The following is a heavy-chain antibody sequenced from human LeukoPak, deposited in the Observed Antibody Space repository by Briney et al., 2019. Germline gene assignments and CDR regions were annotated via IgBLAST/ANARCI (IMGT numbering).Heavy chain of an antibody. D-gene: IGHD2-15*01. CDR1: GYTFTSYY. CDR2: INPSGCST. J-gene: IGHJ4*02. Sequence: ASVKVSCKASGYTFTSYYMHWVRQAPGQGLEWMGTINPSGCSTSYAQKFQGRVTMTRDMSTSTVYMELSSLRSEDTAVYYCARDAPPARYCSGGSCYSGARAGYYFDYWGQGTLVTVSS. V-gene: IGHV1-46*01. CDR3: ARDAPPARYCSGGSCYSGARAGYYFDY.